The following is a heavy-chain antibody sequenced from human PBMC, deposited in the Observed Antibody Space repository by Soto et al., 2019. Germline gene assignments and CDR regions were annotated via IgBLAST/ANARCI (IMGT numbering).Heavy chain of an antibody. CDR2: ISYSGRT. Sequence: QVQLQESGPGLVKPSQTLSLTCAVSGGSISGNGYYWNWIRQHPGKGLEWIGYISYSGRTFYSPSLKSRVTTSLDTSKNQFSLKLSSVTAADTAIYYCARGSIFGVVINALDIWGQGTMVAVSS. CDR1: GGSISGNGYY. J-gene: IGHJ3*02. D-gene: IGHD3-3*01. V-gene: IGHV4-31*11. CDR3: ARGSIFGVVINALDI.